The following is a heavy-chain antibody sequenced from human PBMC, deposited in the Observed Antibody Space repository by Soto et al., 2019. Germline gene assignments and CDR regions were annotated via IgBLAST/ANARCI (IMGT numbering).Heavy chain of an antibody. V-gene: IGHV4-31*03. CDR1: GASTSSGAYY. D-gene: IGHD3-10*01. CDR2: IYYSGST. CDR3: ASGSPIKTYGLDY. J-gene: IGHJ4*02. Sequence: SETLSLTCTVSGASTSSGAYYWSWIRQHPGKGLEWIGYIYYSGSTYYNPSLKSRLSVSLDTSKNQFSLNLSSVTAADTAVYYCASGSPIKTYGLDYWGQGTLVTVSS.